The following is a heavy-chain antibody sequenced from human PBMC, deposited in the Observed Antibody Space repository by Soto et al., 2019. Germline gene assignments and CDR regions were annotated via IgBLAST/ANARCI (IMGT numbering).Heavy chain of an antibody. Sequence: QVQLVQSGAEVKQPGASVKVSCKASGYTFTDYYIHWVRQAPGQGLEWMGYINPSSGATNYAQKFQGGVTMTRDTSINTAYVDLSRLRSDDTAVYYCARVEGSASSAGDWGQGTLVTVSS. V-gene: IGHV1-2*02. J-gene: IGHJ4*02. CDR2: INPSSGAT. D-gene: IGHD6-6*01. CDR3: ARVEGSASSAGD. CDR1: GYTFTDYY.